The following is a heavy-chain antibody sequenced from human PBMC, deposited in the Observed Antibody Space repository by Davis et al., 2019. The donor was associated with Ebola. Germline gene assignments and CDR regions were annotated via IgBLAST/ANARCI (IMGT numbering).Heavy chain of an antibody. Sequence: SETLSLTCAVYGGSFSSYYWSWIRQPPGKGLEWIGYIYYSGSTNYNPSLKSRVTISVDTSKNQFSLKLSSVTAADTAVYYCAGAYTPTPFDYWGQGTLVTVSS. D-gene: IGHD4-11*01. CDR1: GGSFSSYY. J-gene: IGHJ4*02. CDR3: AGAYTPTPFDY. CDR2: IYYSGST. V-gene: IGHV4-59*08.